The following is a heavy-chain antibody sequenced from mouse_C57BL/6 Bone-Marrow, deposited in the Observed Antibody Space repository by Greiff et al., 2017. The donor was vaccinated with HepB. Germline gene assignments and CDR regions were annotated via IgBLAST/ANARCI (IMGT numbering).Heavy chain of an antibody. Sequence: VQLVESGPGLVAPSQSLSITCTVSGFSLTSYAISWVRQPPGKGLEWLGVIWTGGGTNYNSALKSRLSISIANSKSQVFLKMNSLQADDTARYYCARYYYGSSFLYWYFDVWGTGTTVTVSS. V-gene: IGHV2-9-1*01. J-gene: IGHJ1*03. D-gene: IGHD1-1*01. CDR2: IWTGGGT. CDR1: GFSLTSYA. CDR3: ARYYYGSSFLYWYFDV.